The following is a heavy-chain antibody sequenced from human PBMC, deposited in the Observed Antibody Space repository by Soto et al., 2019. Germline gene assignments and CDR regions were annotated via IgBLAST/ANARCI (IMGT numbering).Heavy chain of an antibody. CDR2: ISSSSSTI. D-gene: IGHD3-3*01. CDR3: ARAPRTSGTIFGVALIDY. CDR1: GFTFSSYW. J-gene: IGHJ4*02. Sequence: GGSLRLSCAASGFTFSSYWMSWVRQAPGKGLEWVSYISSSSSTIYYADSVKGRFTISRDNAKNSLYLQMNSLRDEDTAVYYCARAPRTSGTIFGVALIDYWGQGTLVTVSS. V-gene: IGHV3-48*02.